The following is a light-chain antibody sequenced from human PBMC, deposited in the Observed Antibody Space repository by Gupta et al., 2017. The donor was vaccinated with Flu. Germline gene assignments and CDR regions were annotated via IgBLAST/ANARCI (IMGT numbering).Light chain of an antibody. CDR2: VEN. CDR1: RVGGNC. V-gene: IGLV3-19*01. CDR3: HSPDTHGDNCV. Sequence: TITTTGTGSRVGGNCAYWYHPTPEQAPRLLIYVENSRRSAIPDRFSGSTYAATASVTTTGAQAEDEADYYCHSPDTHGDNCVFGTGTKITVL. J-gene: IGLJ1*01.